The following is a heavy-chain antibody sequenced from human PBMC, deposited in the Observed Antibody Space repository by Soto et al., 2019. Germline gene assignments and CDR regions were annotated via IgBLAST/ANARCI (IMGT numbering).Heavy chain of an antibody. CDR2: IYSGGST. CDR1: GFTVSSNY. CDR3: ARVGGGYYFGMDV. Sequence: EVQLVESGGGLVQPGGSLRLSCAASGFTVSSNYMSWVRQAPGKGLEWVSVIYSGGSTYYADSVKGRFTISRDNSKNPRYLQMNSLRAEDTAVYYCARVGGGYYFGMDVWGQGTTVTVSS. D-gene: IGHD2-15*01. J-gene: IGHJ6*02. V-gene: IGHV3-66*01.